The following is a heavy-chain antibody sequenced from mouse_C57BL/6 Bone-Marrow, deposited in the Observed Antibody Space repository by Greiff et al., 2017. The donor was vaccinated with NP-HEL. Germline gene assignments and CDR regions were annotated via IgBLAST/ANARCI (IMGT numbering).Heavy chain of an antibody. CDR3: ARSGILLLREFAY. Sequence: VQLQESGAELVRPGTSVKVSCKASGYAFTNYLIEWVKQRPGQGLEWIGVINPGSGGTNYNEKFKGKATLTADKSSSTAYMHLSSLTSEDSAVYFCARSGILLLREFAYWGQGTLVTVSA. CDR1: GYAFTNYL. V-gene: IGHV1-54*01. CDR2: INPGSGGT. J-gene: IGHJ3*01. D-gene: IGHD1-1*01.